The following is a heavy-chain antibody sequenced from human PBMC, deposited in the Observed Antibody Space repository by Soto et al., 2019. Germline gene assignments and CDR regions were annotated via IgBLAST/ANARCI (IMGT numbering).Heavy chain of an antibody. D-gene: IGHD3-16*02. CDR3: VTHSLNY. Sequence: EVQLSESGGALVQPGGSLTLSCVVSGLTFSRVDLSWVRQPPGKGLEWVSASGGSDFTTHYVDSVKGRFTMSRDYSKNTLYLQMDSLSAEDTALYYCVTHSLNYWGQGTLVTVSS. V-gene: IGHV3-23*01. CDR2: SGGSDFTT. CDR1: GLTFSRVD. J-gene: IGHJ4*02.